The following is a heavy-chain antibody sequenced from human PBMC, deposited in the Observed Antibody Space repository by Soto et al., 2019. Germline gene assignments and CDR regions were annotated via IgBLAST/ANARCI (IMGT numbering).Heavy chain of an antibody. CDR2: VNDGDSNT. CDR3: AKGPNSGGARHAFHV. J-gene: IGHJ3*01. Sequence: VGSLRLSCTGSGFTFSSFVMSWVRQAPGKGLEWVSSVNDGDSNTFYADFVKGRFTISRDDSRSTLYVQMNNLRAEDTAIYYCAKGPNSGGARHAFHVWGQGTMVAVAS. CDR1: GFTFSSFV. D-gene: IGHD7-27*01. V-gene: IGHV3-23*01.